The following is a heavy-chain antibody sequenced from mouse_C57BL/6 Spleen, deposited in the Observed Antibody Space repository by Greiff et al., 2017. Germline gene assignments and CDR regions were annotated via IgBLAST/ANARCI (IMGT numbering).Heavy chain of an antibody. V-gene: IGHV1-64*01. Sequence: QVQLQQPGAELVKPGASVKLSCKASGYTFTSYWMHWVKQRPGQGLEWIGMIHPNSGSTNYNEKFKSKATLTVDKSSSTAYMQLSSLTSEDSAVYYCAEFITTVVPYAMDYWGQGTSVTVSS. J-gene: IGHJ4*01. CDR3: AEFITTVVPYAMDY. D-gene: IGHD1-1*01. CDR1: GYTFTSYW. CDR2: IHPNSGST.